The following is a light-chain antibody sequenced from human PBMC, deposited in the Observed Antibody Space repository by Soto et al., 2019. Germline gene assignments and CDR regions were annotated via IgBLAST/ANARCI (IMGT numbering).Light chain of an antibody. CDR2: DVR. Sequence: QSALTQPASVSGSPGQSVTISCSGTSNDVGGYNFVSWYQQHPGKAPKLMIYDVRNRPSGVSNRFSGSKSGNTASLTISGLQAEDEADYYCSSYTTSTTLVFGGGTKLTVL. CDR1: SNDVGGYNF. J-gene: IGLJ2*01. V-gene: IGLV2-14*01. CDR3: SSYTTSTTLV.